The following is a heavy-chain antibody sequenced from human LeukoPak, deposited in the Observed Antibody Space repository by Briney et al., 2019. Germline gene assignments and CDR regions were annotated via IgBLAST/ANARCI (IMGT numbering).Heavy chain of an antibody. V-gene: IGHV4-31*11. CDR2: IYYSGNT. CDR1: GGSISTGGYY. D-gene: IGHD3-10*01. Sequence: SQTLSLTCAVSGGSISTGGYYWNCIPQHPGKGLEWIVYIYYSGNTFYNPSLKSRVTISLDTSKNRFSLQLYSVTDADTALYFCARRARSFFYGSGSYKSPLYYFDSWGQGTLVTVSS. J-gene: IGHJ4*02. CDR3: ARRARSFFYGSGSYKSPLYYFDS.